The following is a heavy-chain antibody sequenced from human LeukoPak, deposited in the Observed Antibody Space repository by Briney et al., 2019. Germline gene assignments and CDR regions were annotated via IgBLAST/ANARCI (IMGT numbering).Heavy chain of an antibody. V-gene: IGHV1-8*03. Sequence: GASVKVSCKASGYTFTSYDINWVRQATGQGLEWMGWMNPNSGNTGYAQKSQGRVTITRNTSISTAYMELSSLRSEDTAVYYCARGASGDFWSGYYFGYYYYYMDVWGKGTTVTVSS. CDR2: MNPNSGNT. D-gene: IGHD3-3*01. CDR1: GYTFTSYD. CDR3: ARGASGDFWSGYYFGYYYYYMDV. J-gene: IGHJ6*03.